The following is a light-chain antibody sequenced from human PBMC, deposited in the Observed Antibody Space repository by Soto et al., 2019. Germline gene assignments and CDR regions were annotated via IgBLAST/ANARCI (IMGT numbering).Light chain of an antibody. CDR2: EGS. V-gene: IGLV2-23*03. CDR1: SSDVGSYNL. J-gene: IGLJ2*01. CDR3: CSYAGSSTFEV. Sequence: QSALTQPASVSGSPGQSITISCTGTSSDVGSYNLVSWYQQHPRKAPKLMIYEGSKRPSGVSNRFSGSKSGNTASLTISGLQAEDEADYYSCSYAGSSTFEVFGGGTKVTVL.